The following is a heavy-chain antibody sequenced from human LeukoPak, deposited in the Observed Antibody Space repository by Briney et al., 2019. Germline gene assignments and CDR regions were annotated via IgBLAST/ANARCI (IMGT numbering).Heavy chain of an antibody. CDR3: ARDQSRGQQFVYHFDS. Sequence: GGSLRLSCAASGFTFSYNAMNWVRQAPGKGLEWVSYISGSSAKIDYGDAVKGRFPVSRDNAKNSLYLQMNSLRPEDTAVYFCARDQSRGQQFVYHFDSWGQGTLVTVSS. D-gene: IGHD1-1*01. J-gene: IGHJ4*02. CDR1: GFTFSYNA. V-gene: IGHV3-48*01. CDR2: ISGSSAKI.